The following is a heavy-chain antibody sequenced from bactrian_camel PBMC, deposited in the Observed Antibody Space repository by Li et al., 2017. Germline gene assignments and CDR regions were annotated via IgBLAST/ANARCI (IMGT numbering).Heavy chain of an antibody. CDR3: EKGFL. CDR2: LTTTGGGTT. V-gene: IGHV3S1*01. J-gene: IGHJ6*01. Sequence: HVQLVESGGGSVQAGGSLRLSCVASEYSAGSGWSFTSYCMAWFRQAPGKEREGVAALTTTGGGTTFYADSVKGRFTVSRDNANNIVYLHLTHLKIEDTAMYYCEKGFLRGQGTQVTVSS. CDR1: EYSAGSGWSFTSYC. D-gene: IGHD5*01.